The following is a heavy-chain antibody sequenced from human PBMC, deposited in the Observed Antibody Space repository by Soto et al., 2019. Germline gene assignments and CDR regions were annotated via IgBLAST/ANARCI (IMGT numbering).Heavy chain of an antibody. CDR2: IYYSGST. CDR1: GGSISSGDFY. J-gene: IGHJ6*02. D-gene: IGHD2-2*01. Sequence: SETLSLTCTVSGGSISSGDFYWSWIRQPPGKGLEWIGYIYYSGSTYYNPSLKSRVTISVDTSKNQFSLKLSSVTAADTAVYYCARAPWDIVVIPAAYGMDVWGQGTTVTVSS. CDR3: ARAPWDIVVIPAAYGMDV. V-gene: IGHV4-30-4*01.